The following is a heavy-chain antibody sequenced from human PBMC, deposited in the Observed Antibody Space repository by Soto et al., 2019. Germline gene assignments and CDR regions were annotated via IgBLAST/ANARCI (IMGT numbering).Heavy chain of an antibody. D-gene: IGHD2-2*02. J-gene: IGHJ5*02. V-gene: IGHV4-39*01. CDR2: IYYSGST. CDR3: ARQVPAAIRLGWFDP. CDR1: GGSISRSTYY. Sequence: ASETLSLTCTASGGSISRSTYYWGWIRQPPGKGLEWIGSIYYSGSTYYRPSLKSRVTISVDTSKNQFSLKLSSVTAADTAVYYCARQVPAAIRLGWFDPWGQGTLVTVSS.